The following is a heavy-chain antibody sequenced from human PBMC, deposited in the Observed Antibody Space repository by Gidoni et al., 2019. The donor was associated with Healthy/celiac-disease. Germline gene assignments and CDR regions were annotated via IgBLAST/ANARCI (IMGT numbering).Heavy chain of an antibody. V-gene: IGHV3-66*02. D-gene: IGHD2-2*01. CDR3: AREVVRCSSTSCLI. CDR2: IYSGGST. Sequence: EVQLVESGGGLVQPGGSLSLSCAASGFTVSSNYMSWVRQAPGKGLEWVSVIYSGGSTYYADSVKGRFTISRDNSKNTLYLQMNSLRAEDTAVYYCAREVVRCSSTSCLIWGQGTMVSVSS. J-gene: IGHJ3*02. CDR1: GFTVSSNY.